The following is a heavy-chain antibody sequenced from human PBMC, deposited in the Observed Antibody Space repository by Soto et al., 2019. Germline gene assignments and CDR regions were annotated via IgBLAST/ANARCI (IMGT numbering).Heavy chain of an antibody. Sequence: SETLSLTCTVSGGSMIAYYWNWMRQPPGKGLQWIGYTYYSGSTTYNPSLKSRVTISVDSSKNQFSLKLDSVTPADTAVYYCARVRGTAGKRYFDYWGRGTLVTVSS. D-gene: IGHD6-13*01. J-gene: IGHJ4*02. V-gene: IGHV4-59*01. CDR3: ARVRGTAGKRYFDY. CDR2: TYYSGST. CDR1: GGSMIAYY.